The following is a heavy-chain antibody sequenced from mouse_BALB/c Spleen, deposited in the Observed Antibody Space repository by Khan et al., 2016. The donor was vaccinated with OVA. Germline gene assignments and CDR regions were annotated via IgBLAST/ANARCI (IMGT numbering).Heavy chain of an antibody. V-gene: IGHV5-6*01. J-gene: IGHJ3*01. CDR1: GFTFSTYG. CDR2: VSTGGSYT. Sequence: EVELVESGGDLVKPGGSLKLSCAASGFTFSTYGMSWVRQAPDKRLEWVATVSTGGSYTYYPDRVKGRFTISSNNAKHTLYLQMSGLRSEDTAMFYCTRLAYYYDSEGFAYWGQGTLVTVSA. CDR3: TRLAYYYDSEGFAY. D-gene: IGHD1-1*01.